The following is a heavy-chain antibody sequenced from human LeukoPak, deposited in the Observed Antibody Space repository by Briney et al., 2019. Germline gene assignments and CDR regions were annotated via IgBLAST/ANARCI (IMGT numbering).Heavy chain of an antibody. CDR1: GFTFSIYA. Sequence: PGGSLRLSCAASGFTFSIYAMSWVRQAPGKGLEWVSSISSSSSYIYYADSVKGRFTISRDNAKNSLYLQMNSLRAEDTAVYYCAREGSSGYYSDYWGQGTLVTVSS. V-gene: IGHV3-21*01. J-gene: IGHJ4*02. CDR2: ISSSSSYI. CDR3: AREGSSGYYSDY. D-gene: IGHD3-22*01.